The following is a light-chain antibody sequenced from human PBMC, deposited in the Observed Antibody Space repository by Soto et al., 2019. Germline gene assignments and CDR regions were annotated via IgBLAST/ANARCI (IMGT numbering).Light chain of an antibody. Sequence: EIVLTKSLANLSLSPGERATLYCRAIQSVSSYLAWYQQKPGQDPRLLIYDASNRVTDIPARFSSSGSATNFTLTISIREPYDFAIDYGHQRSNWPLIFGVKAKVEIK. V-gene: IGKV3-11*01. J-gene: IGKJ4*01. CDR3: HQRSNWPLI. CDR2: DAS. CDR1: QSVSSY.